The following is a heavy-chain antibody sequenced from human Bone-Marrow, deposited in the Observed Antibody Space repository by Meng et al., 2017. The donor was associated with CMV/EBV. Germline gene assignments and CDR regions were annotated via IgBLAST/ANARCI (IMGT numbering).Heavy chain of an antibody. V-gene: IGHV4-59*12. CDR1: GGSISSYY. Sequence: GSLRLSCTVSGGSISSYYWSWIRQPPGKGLEWIGYIYYSGSTNYNPSLKSRVTISVDTSKNQFSLKLSSVTAADTAVYYCARVVFGEVVPYDYWGQGTLVTVSS. CDR3: ARVVFGEVVPYDY. CDR2: IYYSGST. D-gene: IGHD3-10*02. J-gene: IGHJ4*02.